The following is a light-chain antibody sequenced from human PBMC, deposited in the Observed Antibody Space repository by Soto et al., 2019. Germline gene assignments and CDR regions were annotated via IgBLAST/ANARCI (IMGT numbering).Light chain of an antibody. CDR3: CTYAASYV. CDR2: DVS. V-gene: IGLV2-11*01. J-gene: IGLJ1*01. Sequence: QSALTQPRSVSGSPGQSVTISCTGTSSDVGGYNYVSWYQQHPGKAPKLMIYDVSKRPSGVPDRFSGSKSGNTASLTISGLQAEDEPDYHCCTYAASYVFGTGTKVTVL. CDR1: SSDVGGYNY.